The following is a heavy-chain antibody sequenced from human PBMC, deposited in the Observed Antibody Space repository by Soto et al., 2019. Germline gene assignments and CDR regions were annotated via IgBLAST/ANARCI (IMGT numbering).Heavy chain of an antibody. J-gene: IGHJ4*02. CDR1: GGSISSYY. CDR3: ARVRYSRGWALDY. Sequence: QVQLQESGPGLVKPSETLSLTCTVSGGSISSYYWSWIRQPPGKGLEGIGYIYYSGSTNYNPSLRRRVTIAVDTSTNQFPLKLSSVTAADTAVYYCARVRYSRGWALDYWGQGTLVTVSS. D-gene: IGHD6-19*01. CDR2: IYYSGST. V-gene: IGHV4-59*01.